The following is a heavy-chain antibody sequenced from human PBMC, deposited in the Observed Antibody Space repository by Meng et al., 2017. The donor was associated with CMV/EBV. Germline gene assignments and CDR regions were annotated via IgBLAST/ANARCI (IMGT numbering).Heavy chain of an antibody. D-gene: IGHD1-1*01. J-gene: IGHJ4*02. CDR2: IDWDDDK. CDR1: GFSLSTSGMR. V-gene: IGHV2-70D*14. Sequence: SGPTLVKPTQTLTLTCTFSGFSLSTSGMRVSWIRQPPGKALEWLARIDWDDDKFYSTSLKTRLTISKDTSKNQVVLTITNMDPVDTATYYCARINELNLDYWGQGTLVTVSS. CDR3: ARINELNLDY.